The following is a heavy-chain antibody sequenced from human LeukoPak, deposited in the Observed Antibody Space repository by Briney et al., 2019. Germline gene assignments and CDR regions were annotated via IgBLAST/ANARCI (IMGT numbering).Heavy chain of an antibody. CDR1: GLTFSNYA. CDR2: ISSSGGST. V-gene: IGHV3-23*01. J-gene: IGHJ4*02. Sequence: GGSLRLSCGASGLTFSNYAMSWVRQAPGKGLEWVSGISSSGGSTYYGDSVKGRFTISRDISKNTLYLQMNSLRAEDTAVYYCAQGSPYDSSGHQYWGQGTLVTVSS. D-gene: IGHD3-22*01. CDR3: AQGSPYDSSGHQY.